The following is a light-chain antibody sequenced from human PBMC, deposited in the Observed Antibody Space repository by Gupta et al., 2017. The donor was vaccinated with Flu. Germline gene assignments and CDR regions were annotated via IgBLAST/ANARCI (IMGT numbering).Light chain of an antibody. CDR3: SSRDTTNLHVE. Sequence: APVLVFYGKNNRPSGIPDRFSGSSSGDTASLTVTGAQAEDEADYYFSSRDTTNLHVEFGGGTRLTVL. V-gene: IGLV3-19*01. J-gene: IGLJ2*01. CDR2: GKN.